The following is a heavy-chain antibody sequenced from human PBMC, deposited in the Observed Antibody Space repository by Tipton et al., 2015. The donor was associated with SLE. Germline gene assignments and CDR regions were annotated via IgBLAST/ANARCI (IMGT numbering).Heavy chain of an antibody. CDR1: GDSISSSTYY. D-gene: IGHD2-21*01. J-gene: IGHJ4*02. CDR2: MYYSGYT. Sequence: TLSLTCIVSGDSISSSTYYWGWIRQPPGKGLEWIGHMYYSGYTYYNPSLESRVTISVDTSKNHLSLKLSPVTAADTAVYYCARDCDWGPLGYWGQGTLVTVSS. CDR3: ARDCDWGPLGY. V-gene: IGHV4-39*07.